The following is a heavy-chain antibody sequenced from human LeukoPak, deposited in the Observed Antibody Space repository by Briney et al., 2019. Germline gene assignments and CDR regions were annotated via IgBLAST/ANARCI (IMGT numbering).Heavy chain of an antibody. V-gene: IGHV3-23*01. CDR3: AKMVREFYTISYYFDY. J-gene: IGHJ4*02. CDR1: GFTFSSYA. D-gene: IGHD2-8*01. CDR2: MSGCGAGT. Sequence: PGGSLRLSCAVSGFTFSSYAMNCVRQSPGQGLEWVSGMSGCGAGTYYADSVKGRFTISRDNSKNTLYLQMNSLRAEDTAVYYCAKMVREFYTISYYFDYWGQGALVTVSS.